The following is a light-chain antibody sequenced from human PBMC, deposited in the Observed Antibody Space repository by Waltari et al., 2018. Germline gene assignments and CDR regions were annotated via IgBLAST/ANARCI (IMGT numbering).Light chain of an antibody. Sequence: DIQMTQSPSTLSASVGDRVTITCRASQSISYWLAWYQQKPGKAPKVLIYKASSLQSGVPSRFSGSGSGTDFTLTISSLHPDDLATYYCQHYYSYPWTFGQGTKVEIK. CDR2: KAS. J-gene: IGKJ1*01. CDR1: QSISYW. CDR3: QHYYSYPWT. V-gene: IGKV1-5*03.